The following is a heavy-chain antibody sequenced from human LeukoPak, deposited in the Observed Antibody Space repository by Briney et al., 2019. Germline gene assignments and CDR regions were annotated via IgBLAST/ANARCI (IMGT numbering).Heavy chain of an antibody. CDR3: ARHGYYYGSGSQWGFDY. D-gene: IGHD3-10*01. CDR1: GGSISSSAYF. CDR2: IYYSGST. Sequence: SETLSLTCTVSGGSISSSAYFWGWIRQPPGKGLEWTGSIYYSGSTYYNPSLKSRVTISVDTSKNQFSLKLSSVTAADTAVYYCARHGYYYGSGSQWGFDYWGQGTLVTVSS. V-gene: IGHV4-39*01. J-gene: IGHJ4*02.